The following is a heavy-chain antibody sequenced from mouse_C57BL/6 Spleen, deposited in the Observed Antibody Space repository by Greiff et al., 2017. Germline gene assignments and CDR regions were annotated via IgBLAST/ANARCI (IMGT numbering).Heavy chain of an antibody. D-gene: IGHD1-1*01. CDR3: AGYYDSSYYFDY. V-gene: IGHV1-26*01. Sequence: VQLQQSGPELVKPGASVKISCKASGYTFTDYYMNWVKQSHGESLEWIGDINPNNGGTSYNQKFKGKATLTVDKSSSTAYMELRSLTSEDSAVYYCAGYYDSSYYFDYWGHGTTLTVSS. J-gene: IGHJ2*01. CDR2: INPNNGGT. CDR1: GYTFTDYY.